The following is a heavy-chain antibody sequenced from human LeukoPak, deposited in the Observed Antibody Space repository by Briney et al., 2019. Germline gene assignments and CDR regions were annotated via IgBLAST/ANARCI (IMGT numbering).Heavy chain of an antibody. CDR1: GGSISSYY. V-gene: IGHV4-59*01. J-gene: IGHJ4*02. D-gene: IGHD5-18*01. Sequence: SETLSLTSTVPGGSISSYYWSWFRQPPGKGLGWIGYIYYSGSTNYNPSLKSRVTISVDTSKNQFSLKLSSVTAADTAVYYCARDPGGYSYGYDYWGQGTLVTVSS. CDR3: ARDPGGYSYGYDY. CDR2: IYYSGST.